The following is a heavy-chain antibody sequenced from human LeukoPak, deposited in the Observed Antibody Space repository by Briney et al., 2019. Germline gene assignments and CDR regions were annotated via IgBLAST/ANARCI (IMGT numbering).Heavy chain of an antibody. CDR1: GGSISSYY. CDR3: ARGSYCSSTSCYTSDWYFDL. CDR2: IYYSGST. D-gene: IGHD2-2*02. V-gene: IGHV4-59*08. Sequence: PSETLSLTCTVSGGSISSYYWSWIRQPPGKGLEWIGYIYYSGSTNYNPSLKSRVTISVDTSKNQFSLKLSSVTAADTAVYYCARGSYCSSTSCYTSDWYFDLWGRGTLVTVSS. J-gene: IGHJ2*01.